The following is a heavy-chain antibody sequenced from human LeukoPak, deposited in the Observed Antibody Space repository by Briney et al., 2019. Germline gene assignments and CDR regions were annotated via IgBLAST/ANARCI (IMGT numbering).Heavy chain of an antibody. V-gene: IGHV3-30*18. CDR3: AKEKAIGTINYGLDV. J-gene: IGHJ6*02. CDR2: IAYDGSNK. Sequence: PGGSLRLSCAASGFTFDTYGMLWVRQAPGKGLEWVAVIAYDGSNKYYADSVKGRFTISRDNSKNTLYLQMNSLRGEDTAVYYCAKEKAIGTINYGLDVRGQGTTVTVSS. CDR1: GFTFDTYG. D-gene: IGHD1-1*01.